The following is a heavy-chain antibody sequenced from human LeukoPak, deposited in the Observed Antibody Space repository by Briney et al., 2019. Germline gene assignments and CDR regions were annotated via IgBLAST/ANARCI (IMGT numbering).Heavy chain of an antibody. V-gene: IGHV4-59*08. CDR2: IYYSGST. CDR1: GGSISSYY. D-gene: IGHD3-10*01. Sequence: SETLSLTCTVSGGSISSYYWSWIRQPPGKGLEWIGYIYYSGSTNYNPSLKSRVTISVDTSKIQFSLKLSSVTAADTAVYYCARLQPHYYGSGTYYKTDAFDIWGQGTMVTVSS. CDR3: ARLQPHYYGSGTYYKTDAFDI. J-gene: IGHJ3*02.